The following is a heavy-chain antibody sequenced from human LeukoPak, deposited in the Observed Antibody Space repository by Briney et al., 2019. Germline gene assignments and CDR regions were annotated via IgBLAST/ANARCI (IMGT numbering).Heavy chain of an antibody. Sequence: GGSVRLSCAASGFTVSSNYMSWVRQAPGKGLEWVSAISGGGDGTFYADSVKGRFTISRDNSKNTLYLQMNSLRVEDTAVYYCAKEGSVAGPTEFDYWGQGTLVTVSS. CDR1: GFTVSSNY. CDR3: AKEGSVAGPTEFDY. CDR2: ISGGGDGT. V-gene: IGHV3-23*01. D-gene: IGHD6-19*01. J-gene: IGHJ4*02.